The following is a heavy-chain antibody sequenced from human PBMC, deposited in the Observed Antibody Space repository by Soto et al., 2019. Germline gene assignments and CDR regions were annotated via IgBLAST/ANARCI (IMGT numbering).Heavy chain of an antibody. CDR3: ARDLNEWLSGGGAFDN. Sequence: QVQLVQSGAEVKKPGASVKVSCKASGYTFSNYGISWVRQAPGQGLEWLGWISAYNGNTNYAQKLQGRVTMTTDTTTSIVYMELRSLKSDDTAVYYCARDLNEWLSGGGAFDNWGQGTMVTVSS. CDR2: ISAYNGNT. V-gene: IGHV1-18*01. CDR1: GYTFSNYG. J-gene: IGHJ3*02. D-gene: IGHD6-19*01.